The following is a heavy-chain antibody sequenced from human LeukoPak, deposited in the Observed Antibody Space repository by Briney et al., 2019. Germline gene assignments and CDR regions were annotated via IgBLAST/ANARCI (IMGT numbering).Heavy chain of an antibody. CDR2: ISGRGGNT. Sequence: GGSLRLSCAASGWTFSSYAMSWVRQAAGRGGEWVGAISGRGGNTNYADSVKGRLSISRDKSKNTLCLQINRLRAEDTAVYFCAVSLSTGGFYGMVVWGQGTTVTVSS. J-gene: IGHJ6*02. CDR1: GWTFSSYA. CDR3: AVSLSTGGFYGMVV. V-gene: IGHV3-23*01. D-gene: IGHD6-25*01.